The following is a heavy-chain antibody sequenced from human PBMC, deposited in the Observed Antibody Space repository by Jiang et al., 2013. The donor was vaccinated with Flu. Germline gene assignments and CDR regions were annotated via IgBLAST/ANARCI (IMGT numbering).Heavy chain of an antibody. CDR1: GFSLSTSGVG. Sequence: KPTQTLTLTCTFSGFSLSTSGVGVGWIRQPPGKALEWLALIYWDDDKRYSPSLKSRLTITKDTSKNQVVLTMTNMDPVDTATYYCAHLNLLEWLSVFDYWGQGTLVTVSS. D-gene: IGHD3-3*01. J-gene: IGHJ4*02. CDR3: AHLNLLEWLSVFDY. CDR2: IYWDDDK. V-gene: IGHV2-5*02.